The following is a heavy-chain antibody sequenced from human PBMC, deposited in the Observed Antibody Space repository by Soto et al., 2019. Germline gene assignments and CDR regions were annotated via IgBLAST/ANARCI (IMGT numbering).Heavy chain of an antibody. J-gene: IGHJ1*01. V-gene: IGHV3-33*01. D-gene: IGHD3-10*01. CDR2: IWYDGSNK. CDR1: GFTFSTYG. CDR3: VLEGRVGSGNYPFNGEYGHH. Sequence: QVQLVESGGGLVQPGRSLRLSCAASGFTFSTYGMQWVRQAPGKGLEWVAFIWYDGSNKYYADSVKGRFTISRDNSKKTVHRHSNRLRAEDTAIYCCVLEGRVGSGNYPFNGEYGHHWGQGNQVIVSS.